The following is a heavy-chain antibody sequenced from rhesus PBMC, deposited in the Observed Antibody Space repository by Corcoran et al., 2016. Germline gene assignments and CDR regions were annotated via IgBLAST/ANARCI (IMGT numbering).Heavy chain of an antibody. Sequence: QVQLQESGPGVVKPSETLSLTCAVSGGSISDSYRWSWIRQPPGKGREWIGYIHGSNTNTTYHPSLNSRVTISKDTSKNQFSLKLSSVTAADTAVYYCARGFTVFGVALDYWGQGVLVTVSS. V-gene: IGHV4S10*01. CDR2: IHGSNTNT. CDR3: ARGFTVFGVALDY. D-gene: IGHD3-3*01. J-gene: IGHJ4*01. CDR1: GGSISDSYR.